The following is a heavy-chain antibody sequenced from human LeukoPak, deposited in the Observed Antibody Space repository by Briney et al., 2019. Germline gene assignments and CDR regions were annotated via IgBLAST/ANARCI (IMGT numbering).Heavy chain of an antibody. Sequence: PGGSLRLFCAVSGLTLSNVWMNWVRQAPGKGLEWVGRIKSKTAGGTTDFAAPVRGRFTISRDDSKNTLYLQMNSLTSEDTAMYYCAQGSGQFYEYWGQGTLVTVSS. CDR2: IKSKTAGGTT. CDR1: GLTLSNVW. J-gene: IGHJ4*02. CDR3: AQGSGQFYEY. D-gene: IGHD2-15*01. V-gene: IGHV3-15*07.